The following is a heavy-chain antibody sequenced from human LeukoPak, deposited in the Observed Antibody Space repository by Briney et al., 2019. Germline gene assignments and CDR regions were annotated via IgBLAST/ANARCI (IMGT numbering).Heavy chain of an antibody. CDR3: SRDLLMYYSGSGEST. J-gene: IGHJ5*02. CDR2: INPHSGAT. D-gene: IGHD3-10*01. CDR1: GYTFTGYY. Sequence: GESLKISCKASGYTFTGYYIHWVRQAPRQGPEWMGWINPHSGATNYAQKFQGRVTMTRDTSISTAFMELSSLRSDDTAMYYCSRDLLMYYSGSGESTWGQGTQVTVSS. V-gene: IGHV1-2*02.